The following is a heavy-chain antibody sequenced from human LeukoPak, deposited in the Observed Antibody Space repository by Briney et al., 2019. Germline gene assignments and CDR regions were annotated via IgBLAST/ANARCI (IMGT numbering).Heavy chain of an antibody. V-gene: IGHV4-39*01. D-gene: IGHD6-25*01. J-gene: IGHJ5*02. CDR3: ASTRLEIGFDP. Sequence: KSSETLSLTCTVSGGSISSSSYYWGWIRQPPGKGLEWIGSIYYSGSTYYNPSLKSRVTISVDTSKNQFSLKLSSVTAADTAVYYCASTRLEIGFDPWGQGTLVTVSS. CDR1: GGSISSSSYY. CDR2: IYYSGST.